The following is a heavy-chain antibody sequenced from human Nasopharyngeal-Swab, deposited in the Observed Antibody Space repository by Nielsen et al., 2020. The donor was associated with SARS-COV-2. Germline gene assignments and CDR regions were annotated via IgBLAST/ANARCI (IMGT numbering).Heavy chain of an antibody. Sequence: VRQAPGKGLEWVSAISGSGGSTYYADSVKGRFTISRDNSKNTLYLQMNSLRAEDTAVYYRAKGTVWFGESWGQGTLVTVSS. CDR3: AKGTVWFGES. CDR2: ISGSGGST. V-gene: IGHV3-23*01. D-gene: IGHD3-10*01. J-gene: IGHJ5*02.